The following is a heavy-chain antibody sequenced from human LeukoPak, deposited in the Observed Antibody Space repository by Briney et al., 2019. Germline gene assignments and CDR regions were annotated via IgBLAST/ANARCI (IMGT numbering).Heavy chain of an antibody. V-gene: IGHV5-51*01. CDR3: ARAAPCSGGSCYEDNWFDP. J-gene: IGHJ5*02. CDR2: IYPGDSDT. CDR1: GYSFTSYW. Sequence: HGESLKISCKGSGYSFTSYWIGWVRQMPGKGLEWMGIIYPGDSDTRYSPSFQGQVTISVDKSISTAYLQWSSLKASDTAMYYCARAAPCSGGSCYEDNWFDPWGQGTLVTVSS. D-gene: IGHD2-15*01.